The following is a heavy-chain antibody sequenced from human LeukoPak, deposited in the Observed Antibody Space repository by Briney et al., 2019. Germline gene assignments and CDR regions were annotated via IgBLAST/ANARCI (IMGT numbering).Heavy chain of an antibody. CDR3: AREVAGSPNNWFDP. CDR1: GGSSSSGSSC. Sequence: SQTLSLTCAVSGGSSSSGSSCWSWMRQPPGKGLEWIGHIFYSGSTYYNPSLKSRLTMSVDRSKNQFSLNLSSVTAADTAVYYCAREVAGSPNNWFDPWGQGTLVTVSS. J-gene: IGHJ5*02. V-gene: IGHV4-30-4*07. CDR2: IFYSGST. D-gene: IGHD3-10*01.